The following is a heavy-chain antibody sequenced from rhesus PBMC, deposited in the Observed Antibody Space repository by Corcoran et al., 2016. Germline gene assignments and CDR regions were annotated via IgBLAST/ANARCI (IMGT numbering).Heavy chain of an antibody. D-gene: IGHD2-21*01. CDR2: IYGRSGNT. CDR3: ARDCTGSGCYGAFDF. Sequence: QVQLQESGPGVVKPSETLSLTCAVSGGSISDSYRWSWIRQPPGKGMGGIGYIYGRSGNTYYNPSLNGRITFSTDTSKTQFSLKLSSVTAADTAVYYCARDCTGSGCYGAFDFWGQGLRVTVSS. CDR1: GGSISDSYR. J-gene: IGHJ3*01. V-gene: IGHV4S10*01.